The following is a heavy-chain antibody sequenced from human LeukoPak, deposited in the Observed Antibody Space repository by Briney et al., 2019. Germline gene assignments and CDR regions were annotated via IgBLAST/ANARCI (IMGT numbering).Heavy chain of an antibody. Sequence: SVKVSCKASVGTFSSYAISWVRQAPGQGLEWMGGIIPIFVTANYAQKFQGRVTITADESTSTAYMELSSLRSEDTAVYYCARSRPSYCSSTSCFGDYYYYGMDVWGKGTTVTVSS. CDR3: ARSRPSYCSSTSCFGDYYYYGMDV. V-gene: IGHV1-69*01. D-gene: IGHD2-2*01. CDR2: IIPIFVTA. CDR1: VGTFSSYA. J-gene: IGHJ6*04.